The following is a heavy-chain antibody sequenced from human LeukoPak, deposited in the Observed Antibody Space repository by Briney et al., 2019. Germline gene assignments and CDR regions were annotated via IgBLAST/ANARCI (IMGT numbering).Heavy chain of an antibody. J-gene: IGHJ4*02. CDR3: ARGDSYDSSGLYDY. D-gene: IGHD3-22*01. V-gene: IGHV4-34*01. Sequence: PSETLSLTCAVYGGSFSGYYWSWIRQPPGKGLEWIGEINHSGSTNYNPSLKSRVTISVDTSKNQFSLKLSSVTAADTAVYYCARGDSYDSSGLYDYWGQGTLVTVSS. CDR1: GGSFSGYY. CDR2: INHSGST.